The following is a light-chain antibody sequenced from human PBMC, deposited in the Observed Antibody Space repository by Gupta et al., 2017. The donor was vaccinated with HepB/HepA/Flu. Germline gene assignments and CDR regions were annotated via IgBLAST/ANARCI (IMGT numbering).Light chain of an antibody. V-gene: IGKV3-15*01. CDR1: QSVSSK. J-gene: IGKJ1*01. CDR2: GAS. Sequence: EIVMTQSPATLSVSPGERATLSCRASQSVSSKLAWYQQKPGQAPRLLINGASTRATGIPARFSGSGSGTEFALTISSLQSEDFAVYYCQQDNNWPWTFGQGTKVEIK. CDR3: QQDNNWPWT.